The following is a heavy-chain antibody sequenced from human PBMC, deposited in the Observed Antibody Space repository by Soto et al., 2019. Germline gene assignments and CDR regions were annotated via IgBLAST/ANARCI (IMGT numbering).Heavy chain of an antibody. J-gene: IGHJ6*03. CDR1: GYTFTSYD. D-gene: IGHD2-8*01. Sequence: SCKASGYTFTSYDINWIRQPPGKGLEWIGFIYYSGSTNYNSFLKSRVTMSVDMSKQQFSLKLNSVTAADTAVYYCARGEMVPGYYYYMDVWGKGTTLTGSS. CDR3: ARGEMVPGYYYYMDV. V-gene: IGHV4-59*01. CDR2: IYYSGST.